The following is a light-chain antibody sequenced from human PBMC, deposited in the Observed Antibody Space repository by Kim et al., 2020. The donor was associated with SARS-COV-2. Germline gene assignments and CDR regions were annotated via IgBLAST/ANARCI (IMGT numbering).Light chain of an antibody. CDR3: QAWDSSTHNYV. CDR1: KLGDKY. CDR2: HDS. Sequence: PGKTARITCGGNKLGDKYVSWDQQKPGQAPVVVIYHDSDRPSGIPERFSGSNSGNTATLTISGVEAMDEADYYCQAWDSSTHNYVFGAGTKVTVL. V-gene: IGLV3-1*01. J-gene: IGLJ1*01.